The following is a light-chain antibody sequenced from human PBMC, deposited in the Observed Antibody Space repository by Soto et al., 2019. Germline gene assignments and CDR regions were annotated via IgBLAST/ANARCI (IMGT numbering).Light chain of an antibody. CDR2: GAS. J-gene: IGKJ1*01. CDR3: QQYGSSPKT. CDR1: QSVSSSY. Sequence: ESVLTQSPGSLSLSPGERATRCCRCSQSVSSSYLAWYQQKPGQAPRLLMYGASTRPSGIPARFTGGGSGTDFTLTISRLEPEDLAVYYCQQYGSSPKTFGQGTKVDIK. V-gene: IGKV3-20*01.